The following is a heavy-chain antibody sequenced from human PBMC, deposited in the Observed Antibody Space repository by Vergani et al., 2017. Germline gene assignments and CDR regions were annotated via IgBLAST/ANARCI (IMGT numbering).Heavy chain of an antibody. CDR3: ARATCSGGSCYRGFEY. J-gene: IGHJ4*02. CDR1: GGPFSSYA. D-gene: IGHD2-15*01. CDR2: IRPSLATT. V-gene: IGHV1-69*11. Sequence: QVQLVQSGAEVKKPGSSVKVSCKASGGPFSSYALNWVRQAPGQGLEWMGSIRPSLATTIYAQKFQGRVTITTDESTSTAYMELSSLKSEDTAVFYCARATCSGGSCYRGFEYWGQGSLITVSS.